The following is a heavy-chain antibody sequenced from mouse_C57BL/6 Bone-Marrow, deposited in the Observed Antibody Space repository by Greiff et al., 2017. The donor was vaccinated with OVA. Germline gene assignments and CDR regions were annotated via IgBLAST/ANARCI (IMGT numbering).Heavy chain of an antibody. J-gene: IGHJ4*01. CDR1: VFTFSSYA. Sequence: VQLKESGGGLVKPGGSLKLSCAASVFTFSSYAMSWVRQTPEKRLEWVATISDGGSYTYYPDNVKGRFTISRDNAKNNRYLQMSHLKSEDTAMYYCALWLRRRGYAMDYWGQGTSVTVSS. D-gene: IGHD2-2*01. CDR3: ALWLRRRGYAMDY. V-gene: IGHV5-4*01. CDR2: ISDGGSYT.